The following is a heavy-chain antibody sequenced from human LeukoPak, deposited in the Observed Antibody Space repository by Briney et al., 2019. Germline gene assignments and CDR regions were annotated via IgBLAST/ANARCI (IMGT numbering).Heavy chain of an antibody. J-gene: IGHJ6*03. CDR1: GGSISSNNYH. CDR2: IYYTGST. Sequence: SETLSLTCTVSGGSISSNNYHWGWIRQPPGKGLEWIGSIYYTGSTYYSPSLKSRVTMSVDTSKNQFSLNLSSVTAADTAVYYCARVYYDSRGYYMDVWGKGTTVTVSS. D-gene: IGHD3-22*01. V-gene: IGHV4-39*07. CDR3: ARVYYDSRGYYMDV.